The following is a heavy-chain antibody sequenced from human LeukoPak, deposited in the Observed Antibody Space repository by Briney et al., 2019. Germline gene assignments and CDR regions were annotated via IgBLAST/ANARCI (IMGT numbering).Heavy chain of an antibody. Sequence: GGSLRLSCAVSGFTFSSYAMSWVRQAPGKGLEWVSAISGSGGSTYYADSVKARFTITRDNSKNTLYLQMNSLRAEDTVVYYCAKEGGDGYIAYYFDYWGQGTLVTVSS. CDR1: GFTFSSYA. J-gene: IGHJ4*02. CDR3: AKEGGDGYIAYYFDY. D-gene: IGHD5-24*01. V-gene: IGHV3-23*01. CDR2: ISGSGGST.